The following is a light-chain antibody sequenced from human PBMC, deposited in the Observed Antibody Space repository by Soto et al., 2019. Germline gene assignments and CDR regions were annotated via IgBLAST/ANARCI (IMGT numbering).Light chain of an antibody. J-gene: IGLJ1*01. V-gene: IGLV2-8*01. CDR1: KNDIGLYDF. Sequence: QSALTQPPSASGSPGQSGTISCTGTKNDIGLYDFVSWYQHQPGKAPRLIIYEVVQRPSGVPDRFSGSKSGHTASLTVSGLQAADEADYFCKSYAGSNTYVFGSGTKVTVL. CDR2: EVV. CDR3: KSYAGSNTYV.